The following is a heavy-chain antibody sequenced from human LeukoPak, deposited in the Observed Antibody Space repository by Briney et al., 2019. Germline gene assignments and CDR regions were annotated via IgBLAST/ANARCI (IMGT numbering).Heavy chain of an antibody. D-gene: IGHD3-3*01. Sequence: PGGSLRLSCAASGFTFSSYAMSWVRQAPGKGLEWVSGISASGGTTYDVDSVKGRFTITRDNSKNTLYLQMNSLRAEDTAVYYCAKSVTFVVVIPAIDYWGQGTLVTVSS. CDR3: AKSVTFVVVIPAIDY. CDR2: ISASGGTT. V-gene: IGHV3-23*01. J-gene: IGHJ4*02. CDR1: GFTFSSYA.